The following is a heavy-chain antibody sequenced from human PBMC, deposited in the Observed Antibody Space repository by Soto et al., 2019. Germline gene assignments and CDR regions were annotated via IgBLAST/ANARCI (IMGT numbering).Heavy chain of an antibody. CDR1: GFTFSSYA. CDR3: ETCRTYRRQSDRSLAFGV. Sequence: GWSLRLSCEASGFTFSSYAIHWVRQAPGKGLEWVAIISYDGINKYFADSVKGRFTISRDNSKNTVYLQMNSLRAEDTAVYYCETCRTYRRQSDRSLAFGVWGQGTTVTVS. CDR2: ISYDGINK. D-gene: IGHD3-3*01. J-gene: IGHJ6*02. V-gene: IGHV3-30-3*01.